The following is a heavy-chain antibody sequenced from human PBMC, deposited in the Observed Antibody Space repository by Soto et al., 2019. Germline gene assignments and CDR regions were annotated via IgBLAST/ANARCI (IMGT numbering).Heavy chain of an antibody. J-gene: IGHJ4*02. CDR2: ISGSGTAT. V-gene: IGHV3-23*01. CDR1: GFTFRNYG. D-gene: IGHD5-18*01. Sequence: VGSLSLSCSASGFTFRNYGMSWVRQAPGKGLEWVSSISGSGTATYYADSVRGRFTISRDNSRNTLYVEMNSLGVEDTAIYYCARDQGTSYGLYYFDNWGQGTLVTVSS. CDR3: ARDQGTSYGLYYFDN.